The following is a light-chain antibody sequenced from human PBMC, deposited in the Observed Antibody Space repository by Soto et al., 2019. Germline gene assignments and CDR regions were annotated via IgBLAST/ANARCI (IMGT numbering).Light chain of an antibody. V-gene: IGLV2-14*01. J-gene: IGLJ1*01. CDR2: EVA. Sequence: QSVLTQPASVSGSPGQSITISYTGTSSDVGNYNYVSWYQQHPGKAPKLLIYEVANRPSGVSNRFSASKSGNTASLTISGLQAEDEADYYCSSYTSSRTYVFGTGTKLTVL. CDR3: SSYTSSRTYV. CDR1: SSDVGNYNY.